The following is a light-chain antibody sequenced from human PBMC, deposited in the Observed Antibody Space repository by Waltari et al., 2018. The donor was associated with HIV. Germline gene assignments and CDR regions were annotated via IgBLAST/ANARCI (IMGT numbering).Light chain of an antibody. CDR2: GAS. Sequence: EIVMTQSPATLSVSPGERATLSCRANQSVSSNVAWYQQKPGQAPRLLIYGASTRATGIPARFSGSGSGTEFTLTISSLQSEDFAVYYCQQYNNWPSFTFGPGTKVDIK. V-gene: IGKV3-15*01. J-gene: IGKJ3*01. CDR3: QQYNNWPSFT. CDR1: QSVSSN.